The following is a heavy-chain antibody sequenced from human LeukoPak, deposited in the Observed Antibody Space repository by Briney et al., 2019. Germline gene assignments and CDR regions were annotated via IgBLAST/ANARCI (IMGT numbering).Heavy chain of an antibody. Sequence: GESLKISCKGSGYSFTSYWIGWVRQMPGKGLEWMGTIYPGDSDTRYSPSFQGQVTISADKSISTAYLQWSSLKASDTAMYYCARGQFVEWELRGDWFDPWGQGTLVTVSS. CDR1: GYSFTSYW. D-gene: IGHD1-26*01. CDR3: ARGQFVEWELRGDWFDP. V-gene: IGHV5-51*01. CDR2: IYPGDSDT. J-gene: IGHJ5*02.